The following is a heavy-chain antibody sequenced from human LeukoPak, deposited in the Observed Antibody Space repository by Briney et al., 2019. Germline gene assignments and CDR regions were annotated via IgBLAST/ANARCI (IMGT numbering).Heavy chain of an antibody. CDR2: IYYSGST. Sequence: SETLSLTCTVSGGSISSYYWSWIRQPPGKGLEWIGYIYYSGSTNYNPSLKSRVTISVDTSKNQFSLKLSSVTAADTPVYYCARDFGEYCSGGSCQRDYYYGMDVWGQGTTVTVSS. CDR3: ARDFGEYCSGGSCQRDYYYGMDV. CDR1: GGSISSYY. V-gene: IGHV4-59*01. D-gene: IGHD2-15*01. J-gene: IGHJ6*02.